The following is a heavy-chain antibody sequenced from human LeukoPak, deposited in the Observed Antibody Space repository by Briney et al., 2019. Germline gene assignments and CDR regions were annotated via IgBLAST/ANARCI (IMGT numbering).Heavy chain of an antibody. D-gene: IGHD5-18*01. CDR3: ARVMSVDTAVLDY. CDR1: GSTFSDHY. CDR2: TRKKASSYTT. Sequence: PGGSLRLSCAASGSTFSDHYMDWVRQAPGKGLEWIGRTRKKASSYTTEYAASVKGRFTISRDDSKNSLYLQMNSLETEDTAVYYCARVMSVDTAVLDYWGQGTLVTVSS. V-gene: IGHV3-72*01. J-gene: IGHJ4*02.